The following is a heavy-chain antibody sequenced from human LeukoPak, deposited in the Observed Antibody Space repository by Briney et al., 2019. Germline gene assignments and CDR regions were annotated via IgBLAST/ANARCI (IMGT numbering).Heavy chain of an antibody. D-gene: IGHD2-15*01. CDR2: IYPGDSDT. CDR3: ARHPYCSGGSCYFDY. J-gene: IGHJ4*02. CDR1: GYEFTNCW. Sequence: GESLKISCQGSGYEFTNCWIGWVRQMPGKGLEWMGIIYPGDSDTRYSPSFQGQVTISADKSINTAYLQWSSLKASDTAMYYCARHPYCSGGSCYFDYWGQGTLITVSS. V-gene: IGHV5-51*01.